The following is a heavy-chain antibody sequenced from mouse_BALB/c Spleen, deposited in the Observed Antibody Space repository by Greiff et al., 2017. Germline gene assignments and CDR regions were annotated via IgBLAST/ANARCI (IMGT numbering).Heavy chain of an antibody. CDR3: ARMEYGNYTYAMDY. CDR2: ISSGSSTI. V-gene: IGHV5-17*02. CDR1: GFTFSSFG. J-gene: IGHJ4*01. Sequence: EVQGVESGGGLVQPGGSRKLSCAASGFTFSSFGMHWVRQAPEKGLEWVAYISSGSSTIYYADTVKGRFTISRDNPKNTLFLQMTSLRSEDTAMYYCARMEYGNYTYAMDYWGQGTSVTVSS. D-gene: IGHD2-10*02.